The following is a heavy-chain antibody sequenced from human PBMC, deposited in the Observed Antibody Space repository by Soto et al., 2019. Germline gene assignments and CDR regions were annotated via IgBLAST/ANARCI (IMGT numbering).Heavy chain of an antibody. V-gene: IGHV3-30*18. CDR1: GFTFSSYG. CDR3: AKGDAMVRGVITAID. Sequence: QVQLVESGGGVVQPGRSLRLSCAASGFTFSSYGMHWVRQAPGKGLEWVAIISYDGSNKYYADSVKGRFTISRDNSKNTLYLQMNSLRAEDTAVYYWAKGDAMVRGVITAIDWGQGTLVTVSS. CDR2: ISYDGSNK. J-gene: IGHJ4*02. D-gene: IGHD3-10*01.